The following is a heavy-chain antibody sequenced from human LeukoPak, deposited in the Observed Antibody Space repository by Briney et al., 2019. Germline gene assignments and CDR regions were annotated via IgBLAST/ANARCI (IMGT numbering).Heavy chain of an antibody. CDR1: GFTVSSNY. V-gene: IGHV3-53*01. D-gene: IGHD3-22*01. Sequence: GGSLRLSCAASGFTVSSNYMSWVRQAPGKGLEWVSVIYSGGSTYYADSVKGRFTISSDNSKNTLYLQMNSLRAEDTAVYYCASLYYYDSSGYLYYFDYWGQGTLVTVSS. J-gene: IGHJ4*02. CDR3: ASLYYYDSSGYLYYFDY. CDR2: IYSGGST.